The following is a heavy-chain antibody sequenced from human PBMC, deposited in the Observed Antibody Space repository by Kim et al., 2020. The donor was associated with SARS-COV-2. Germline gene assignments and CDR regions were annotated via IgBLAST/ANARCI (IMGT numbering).Heavy chain of an antibody. V-gene: IGHV4-39*07. CDR2: IYYSGST. Sequence: SETLSLTCIVSGVSISSSSTYYWGWIRQPPGKGLEWIGSIYYSGSTYYSPSLQSRVTISVDTPQNQFSLKLSSVTAADTAVYYCARIGYGSGVRVGAFDIWGQGTMVTVSS. J-gene: IGHJ3*02. CDR3: ARIGYGSGVRVGAFDI. CDR1: GVSISSSSTYY. D-gene: IGHD3-10*01.